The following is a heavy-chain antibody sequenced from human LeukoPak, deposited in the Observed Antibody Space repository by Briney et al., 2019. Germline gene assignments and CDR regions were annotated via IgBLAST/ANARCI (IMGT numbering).Heavy chain of an antibody. CDR2: INSDGSSP. CDR1: GFTFSSYW. Sequence: GGSLRLSCAASGFTFSSYWMHWVRQAPGKGLVWVSRINSDGSSPSYADSVKGRFTISRDNAKNTLYLQMNSLRAEDTAVYYCARGYKCGGDCSMPYYYYYYGMDVWGQGTTVTVSS. V-gene: IGHV3-74*01. CDR3: ARGYKCGGDCSMPYYYYYYGMDV. D-gene: IGHD2-21*02. J-gene: IGHJ6*02.